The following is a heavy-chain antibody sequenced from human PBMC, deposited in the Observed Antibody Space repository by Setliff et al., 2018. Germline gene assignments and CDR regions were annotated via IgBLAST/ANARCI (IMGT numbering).Heavy chain of an antibody. D-gene: IGHD3-22*01. CDR3: AKDTQYYASSGYYCFDF. CDR2: ISYDGINK. CDR1: GFSFSNYA. V-gene: IGHV3-30*01. J-gene: IGHJ4*02. Sequence: PGGSLRLSCAASGFSFSNYAMHWVRQAPGKGLEWVAVISYDGINKYYADSVKGRFTVSRDNSRNTLFLQMNSLRTEDTAVYYCAKDTQYYASSGYYCFDFWGQGTLVTVSS.